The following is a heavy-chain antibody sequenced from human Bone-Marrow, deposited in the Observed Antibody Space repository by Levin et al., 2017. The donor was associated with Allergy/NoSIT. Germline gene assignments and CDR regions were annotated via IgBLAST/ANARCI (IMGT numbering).Heavy chain of an antibody. J-gene: IGHJ6*02. CDR1: GLPVNTNY. V-gene: IGHV3-66*04. D-gene: IGHD4-23*01. CDR3: ARLGGGKTSFYYYAMDV. Sequence: LSLTCAASGLPVNTNYMSWVRQAPGKGLECVSVISSGGSTYYPDSVEGRFTISRDNSKNTLFLQINSLRAEDTALYYCARLGGGKTSFYYYAMDVWGQGTTVTVSS. CDR2: ISSGGST.